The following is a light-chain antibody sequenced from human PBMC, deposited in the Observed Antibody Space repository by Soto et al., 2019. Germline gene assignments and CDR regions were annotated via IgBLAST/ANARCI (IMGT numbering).Light chain of an antibody. V-gene: IGLV2-14*01. Sequence: QSALTQPASVSGSPGQSITISCTGSSSDVGAYNYVYWYQQHPGKAPKLMIYGISNRPSGVSDRFSGSKSGNTASLTISGLQAEDEADYYCRSYTSSSTPSVFGRGTKLTVL. CDR1: SSDVGAYNY. CDR3: RSYTSSSTPSV. J-gene: IGLJ2*01. CDR2: GIS.